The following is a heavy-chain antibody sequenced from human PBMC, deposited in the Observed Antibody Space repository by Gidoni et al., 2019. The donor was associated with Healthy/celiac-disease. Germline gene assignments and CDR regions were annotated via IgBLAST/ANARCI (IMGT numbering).Heavy chain of an antibody. D-gene: IGHD4-17*01. CDR3: ARGGHYGDYEGWYFDL. J-gene: IGHJ2*01. CDR2: IIPIFGTA. V-gene: IGHV1-69*01. CDR1: GGTFSSYA. Sequence: QVQLVQSGAEVKKPGSSVKVSCKASGGTFSSYAISWVLQAPGQWLEWMRGIIPIFGTANYAQKFQGRVTITADESTSTAYMELSSLRSEDTAVYYCARGGHYGDYEGWYFDLWGRGTLVTVSS.